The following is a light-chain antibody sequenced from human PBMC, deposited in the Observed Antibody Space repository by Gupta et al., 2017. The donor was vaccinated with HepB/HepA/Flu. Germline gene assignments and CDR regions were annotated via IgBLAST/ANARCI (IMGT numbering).Light chain of an antibody. J-gene: IGLJ2*01. CDR2: DTS. V-gene: IGLV7-46*01. Sequence: QAVVPQEPSLTVPPGGTVTPTCGSSTGAVTSGHYPYWFQQKPGQAPRTLIYDTSTKHAWAPARFSGSRLGGKATLTLSGAQTEDESDYYCLLYDSGVGVFGGGTKLTVL. CDR1: TGAVTSGHY. CDR3: LLYDSGVGV.